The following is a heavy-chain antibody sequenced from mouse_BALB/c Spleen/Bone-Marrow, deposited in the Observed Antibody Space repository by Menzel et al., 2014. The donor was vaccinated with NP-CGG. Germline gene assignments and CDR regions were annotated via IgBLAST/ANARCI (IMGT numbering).Heavy chain of an antibody. V-gene: IGHV14-3*02. D-gene: IGHD2-2*01. Sequence: VQLKESGAELVKPGASVKLSCTASGFNIKDTYMHWVKQRPEQGLDWIGRIDPANGNTKYDPKFQGKATITADTSSNTAYLQLSSLTSEDTAVYYCARNYGYGKSFAYWGQGTLVTVSA. CDR3: ARNYGYGKSFAY. CDR2: IDPANGNT. J-gene: IGHJ3*01. CDR1: GFNIKDTY.